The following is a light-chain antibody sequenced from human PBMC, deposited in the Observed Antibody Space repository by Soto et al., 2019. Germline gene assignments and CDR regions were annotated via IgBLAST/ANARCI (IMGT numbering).Light chain of an antibody. Sequence: DVQMTQSPSSLSASVGDRVTISCRASQSIGTSLNWFQQKPGEAPKFLIYGASSLQSGVPSRFSGSGSGTDFTLTISSVQPEEFATYYCQQTYSVPLSFGGGTKVEIK. CDR2: GAS. CDR3: QQTYSVPLS. J-gene: IGKJ4*01. CDR1: QSIGTS. V-gene: IGKV1-39*01.